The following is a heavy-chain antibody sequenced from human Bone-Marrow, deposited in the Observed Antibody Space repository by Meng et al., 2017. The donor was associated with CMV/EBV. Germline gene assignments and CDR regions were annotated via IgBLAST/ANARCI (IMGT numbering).Heavy chain of an antibody. J-gene: IGHJ6*02. D-gene: IGHD1-26*01. Sequence: ASVKVSCKASGGTFSSYTISWVRQAPGQGLEWMGWINPNSGGTNYAQKFQGRVTMTRDTSISTAYMELSRLRSNDTAVYYCARRIGGSFHYGMDVWGQRSTVTVSS. V-gene: IGHV1-2*02. CDR3: ARRIGGSFHYGMDV. CDR1: GGTFSSYT. CDR2: INPNSGGT.